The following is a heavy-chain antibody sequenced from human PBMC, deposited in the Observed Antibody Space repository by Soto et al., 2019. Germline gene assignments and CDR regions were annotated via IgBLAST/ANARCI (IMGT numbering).Heavy chain of an antibody. V-gene: IGHV4-39*02. D-gene: IGHD5-12*01. CDR2: IYYSGST. CDR1: GGSISSSSYY. J-gene: IGHJ4*02. CDR3: AREIRIVATRTHIDY. Sequence: QLQLQESGPGLVKPSETLSLTCTVSGGSISSSSYYWGWIRQPPGKGLEWIGSIYYSGSTYYNPSLKSRVTISVGTSKNQFSLKLSSVTAADTAVYYCAREIRIVATRTHIDYWGQGTLVTVSS.